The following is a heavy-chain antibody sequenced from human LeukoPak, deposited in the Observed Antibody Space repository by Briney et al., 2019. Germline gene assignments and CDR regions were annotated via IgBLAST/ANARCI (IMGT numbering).Heavy chain of an antibody. CDR3: ARGGAARRGANWFDP. Sequence: SETLSLTCTVSGGSISSGGYYWSWIRQHPGKGLEWIGYIYYSGSTYYNPSLKSRVTISVDTSQNQFSLKLSSGTAADTAVYYCARGGAARRGANWFDPWGQGTLVTVSS. D-gene: IGHD6-6*01. CDR2: IYYSGST. V-gene: IGHV4-31*03. CDR1: GGSISSGGYY. J-gene: IGHJ5*02.